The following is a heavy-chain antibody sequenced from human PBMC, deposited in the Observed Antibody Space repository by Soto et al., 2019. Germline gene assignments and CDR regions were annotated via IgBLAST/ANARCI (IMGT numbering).Heavy chain of an antibody. J-gene: IGHJ4*02. Sequence: GGSLSLSCAASGFTFSSYAMSWVRQAPCKGLEWDSAISGSGGSTYYADSVKGRFTISRDNSKNTLNLKMHSLRAEDTAVYYCATDYYYDSSGYYPLFDYWGQGTLVTVSS. CDR3: ATDYYYDSSGYYPLFDY. CDR2: ISGSGGST. V-gene: IGHV3-23*01. CDR1: GFTFSSYA. D-gene: IGHD3-22*01.